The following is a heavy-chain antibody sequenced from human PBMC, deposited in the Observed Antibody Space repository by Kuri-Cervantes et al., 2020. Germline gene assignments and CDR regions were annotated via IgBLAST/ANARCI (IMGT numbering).Heavy chain of an antibody. CDR1: GGSISSSGYY. Sequence: GSLRLSCTVSGGSISSSGYYWGWIRQPPGKGLEWIGEINHSGSTNYNPSLKSRVTISVDTSKNQFSLKLSSVTAADTAVYYCARMAAAGWGYWGQGTLVTVSS. V-gene: IGHV4-39*07. D-gene: IGHD6-13*01. CDR3: ARMAAAGWGY. CDR2: INHSGST. J-gene: IGHJ4*02.